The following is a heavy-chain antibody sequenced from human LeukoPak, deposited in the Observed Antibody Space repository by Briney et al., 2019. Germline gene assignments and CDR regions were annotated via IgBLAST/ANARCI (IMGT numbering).Heavy chain of an antibody. CDR3: ARGHAYGDYDV. CDR1: GFTFSTYG. J-gene: IGHJ4*02. Sequence: GGSLRLSCAASGFTFSTYGMNWVRQAPRKGLEWISYISSGSSTIDYVDSVKGRFTISRDNAKNSLYLQMSSLRDEDTAVYYCARGHAYGDYDVWGLGTLVTVSS. D-gene: IGHD4-17*01. CDR2: ISSGSSTI. V-gene: IGHV3-48*02.